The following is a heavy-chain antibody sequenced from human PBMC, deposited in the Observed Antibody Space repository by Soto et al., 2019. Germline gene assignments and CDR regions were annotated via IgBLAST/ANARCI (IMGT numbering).Heavy chain of an antibody. CDR1: GGSISSGGYY. J-gene: IGHJ4*02. CDR3: ARLAFGYSYGYEY. V-gene: IGHV4-31*03. D-gene: IGHD5-18*01. Sequence: SETLSLTCTVSGGSISSGGYYWSWIRQHPGKGLEWIGYIYYSGSTYYNPSLKSRVTISVDTSKNQFSLKLSSVTAADTAVYYCARLAFGYSYGYEYWGQGTLVTVS. CDR2: IYYSGST.